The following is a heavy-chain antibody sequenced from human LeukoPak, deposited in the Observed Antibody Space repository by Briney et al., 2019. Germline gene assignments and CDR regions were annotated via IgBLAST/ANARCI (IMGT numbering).Heavy chain of an antibody. CDR3: ASRELHSGSPFDY. Sequence: QSGGSLRLSCAASGFTFSSYGMHWVRQAPGKGLEWVAVISYDGSNKYYADSVKGRFTISRDNSKNTLYLQMNSLRAEDTAVYYCASRELHSGSPFDYWGQGTLVTVS. V-gene: IGHV3-30*03. CDR1: GFTFSSYG. J-gene: IGHJ4*02. D-gene: IGHD3-10*01. CDR2: ISYDGSNK.